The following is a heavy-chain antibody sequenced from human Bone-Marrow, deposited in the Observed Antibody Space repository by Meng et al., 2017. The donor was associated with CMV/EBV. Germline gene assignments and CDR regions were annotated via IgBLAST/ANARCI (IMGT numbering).Heavy chain of an antibody. CDR3: ASYIVGATSDY. Sequence: LSCAASGFTISSYNMSWVRQAPGKGLEWIAYISNSSSNIYYADSVKGRFTISRDNAKNSLYLQMNSLRAEDTAVYYCASYIVGATSDYWGQGTLVTVSS. CDR2: ISNSSSNI. V-gene: IGHV3-21*01. J-gene: IGHJ4*02. D-gene: IGHD1-26*01. CDR1: GFTISSYN.